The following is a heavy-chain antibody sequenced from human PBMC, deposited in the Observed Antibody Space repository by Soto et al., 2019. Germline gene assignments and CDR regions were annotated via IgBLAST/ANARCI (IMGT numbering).Heavy chain of an antibody. CDR3: VRAGGVGATWSWFDP. CDR2: IGTGGDT. CDR1: GFTFSNYD. Sequence: GGSLRLSCAASGFTFSNYDIHWVRQITGKGLEWVAAIGTGGDTYFPDSVKGRFTISRENVKNSLYLQMNSLRAYDTAVYYCVRAGGVGATWSWFDPWGQGTLVPVSS. V-gene: IGHV3-13*01. D-gene: IGHD1-26*01. J-gene: IGHJ5*02.